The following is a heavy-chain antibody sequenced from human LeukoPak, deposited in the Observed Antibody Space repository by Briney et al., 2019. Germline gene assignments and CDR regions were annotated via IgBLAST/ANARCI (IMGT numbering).Heavy chain of an antibody. CDR2: ISAYNGNT. D-gene: IGHD3-3*01. CDR3: ARPCRYYDFWSGYYHYYMDV. CDR1: GYTFTSYG. Sequence: ASVKVSCKASGYTFTSYGISWVRQAPGQGLEWMGWISAYNGNTNYAQKLQGRVTMTTDTSTSTAYMELRSLRSDDTAVYYCARPCRYYDFWSGYYHYYMDVWGKGTTVTVSS. J-gene: IGHJ6*03. V-gene: IGHV1-18*01.